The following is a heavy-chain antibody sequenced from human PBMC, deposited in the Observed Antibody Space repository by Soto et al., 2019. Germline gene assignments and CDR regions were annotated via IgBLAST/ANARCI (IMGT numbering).Heavy chain of an antibody. D-gene: IGHD3-10*01. CDR2: ITGTGTTT. V-gene: IGHV3-23*01. CDR1: GFTFSNYA. CDR3: AKGHTLLWFGELFNYYGMDV. J-gene: IGHJ6*02. Sequence: PVGPLRLSCAASGFTFSNYAMNWVRQAPGKGLEWVSSITGTGTTTYSADSVKGRFTISRDNSKNTLYLQMNSLRAEDTAVYYCAKGHTLLWFGELFNYYGMDVWGQGTTVTVSS.